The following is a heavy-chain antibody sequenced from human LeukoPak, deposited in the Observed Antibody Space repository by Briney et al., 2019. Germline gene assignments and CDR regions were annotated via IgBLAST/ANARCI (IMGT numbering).Heavy chain of an antibody. CDR3: ARAAESGIAVADNWFDP. V-gene: IGHV3-48*04. D-gene: IGHD6-19*01. J-gene: IGHJ5*02. CDR1: GFTFSSYS. Sequence: GGSLRLSCAASGFTFSSYSMNWVRQAPGKGLEWVSYISSSSSTIYYADSVKGRFTISRDNAKNSLYLQMNSLRAEDTAVYYCARAAESGIAVADNWFDPWGQGTLVTVSS. CDR2: ISSSSSTI.